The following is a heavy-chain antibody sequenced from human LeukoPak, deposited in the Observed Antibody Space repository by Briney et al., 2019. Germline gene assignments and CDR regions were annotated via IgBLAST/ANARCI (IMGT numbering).Heavy chain of an antibody. CDR2: INHSGST. CDR1: GGSFSGYY. Sequence: PSETLSLTCAVYGGSFSGYYWSWIRQPPGKGLEWIGEINHSGSTNYNPSLKSRVTISVGTSKNQFSLKLSSVTAADTAVYYCASTYRGHKDYGMDVWGQGTTVTVSS. J-gene: IGHJ6*02. V-gene: IGHV4-34*01. D-gene: IGHD1-1*01. CDR3: ASTYRGHKDYGMDV.